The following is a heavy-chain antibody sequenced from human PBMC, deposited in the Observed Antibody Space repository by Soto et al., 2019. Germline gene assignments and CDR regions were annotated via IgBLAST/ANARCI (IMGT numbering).Heavy chain of an antibody. D-gene: IGHD3-10*01. CDR2: INSGGSTI. CDR3: ARGGGATMVRGVDY. Sequence: EVQLVESGGGLVQPGGSLRLSCAASGFTFSSYEMNWVRQAPGKGLEWVSYINSGGSTIYYADSVKGRFTISRDNAKNSLYLQMNSLRAEDTAVYYCARGGGATMVRGVDYWGQGTLVTVSS. J-gene: IGHJ4*02. CDR1: GFTFSSYE. V-gene: IGHV3-48*03.